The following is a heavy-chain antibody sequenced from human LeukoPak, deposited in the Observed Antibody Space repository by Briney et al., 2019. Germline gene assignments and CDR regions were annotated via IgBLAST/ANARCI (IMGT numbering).Heavy chain of an antibody. V-gene: IGHV3-9*01. D-gene: IGHD5-12*01. CDR3: AKDRGYSGYDPRPYYYYMDV. CDR1: GFTFDDYA. J-gene: IGHJ6*03. Sequence: GGSLRLSCAASGFTFDDYAMHWVRQAPGKGLEWVSGISWNSGSIGYADSVKGRFTISRDNAKNSLYLQMNSLRAEDTALYYCAKDRGYSGYDPRPYYYYMDVWGKGTTVTISS. CDR2: ISWNSGSI.